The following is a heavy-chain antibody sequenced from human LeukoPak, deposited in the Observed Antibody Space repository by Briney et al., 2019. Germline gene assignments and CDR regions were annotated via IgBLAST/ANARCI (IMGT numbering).Heavy chain of an antibody. CDR3: ARDSELGFCSTATCYTGTFDI. Sequence: PGGSLRLSCAASGFTFSSYAMHWVCQAPGKGLEWLAVISYEGNNKYNTDSVRGRFTISRDNSKNAVYLQMNDLRAEDTAVYHCARDSELGFCSTATCYTGTFDIWGHGTMVSVSS. CDR2: ISYEGNNK. J-gene: IGHJ3*02. D-gene: IGHD2-2*02. V-gene: IGHV3-30-3*01. CDR1: GFTFSSYA.